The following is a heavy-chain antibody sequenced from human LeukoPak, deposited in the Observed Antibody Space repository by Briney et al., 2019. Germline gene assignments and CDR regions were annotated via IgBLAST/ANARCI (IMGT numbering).Heavy chain of an antibody. Sequence: GGSLRLSCAASGFTFSSYAMPWVRQAPGKGLEWVAVISYDGSNKYYADSVKGRFTISRDNSKNTLYLQMNSLRAEDTAVYYCAREQLGDLFFDYWGQGTLVTVSS. D-gene: IGHD1-1*01. CDR1: GFTFSSYA. CDR3: AREQLGDLFFDY. V-gene: IGHV3-30-3*01. J-gene: IGHJ4*02. CDR2: ISYDGSNK.